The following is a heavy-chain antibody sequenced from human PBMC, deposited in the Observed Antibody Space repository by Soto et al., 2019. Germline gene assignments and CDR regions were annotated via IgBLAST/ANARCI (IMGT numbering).Heavy chain of an antibody. Sequence: PGGSLRLSCAASGFTFSNAWINWVRQAPGKGLEWVGRIKSKTDGGTTDYAAPVKGRFTISRDDSKNTLYLQMNSLKTEDTVLYYCTTDDSYYDSSGYPFDYWGQGILVTVSS. V-gene: IGHV3-15*07. CDR1: GFTFSNAW. CDR3: TTDDSYYDSSGYPFDY. J-gene: IGHJ4*02. CDR2: IKSKTDGGTT. D-gene: IGHD3-22*01.